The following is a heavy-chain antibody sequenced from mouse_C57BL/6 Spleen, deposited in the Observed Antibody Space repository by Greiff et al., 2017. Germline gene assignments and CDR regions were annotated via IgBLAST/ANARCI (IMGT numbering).Heavy chain of an antibody. CDR1: GYTFTSYW. CDR3: ARRGYDYDYYYAMDY. V-gene: IGHV1-69*01. D-gene: IGHD2-4*01. CDR2: IDPSDSYT. Sequence: QVQLKQSGAELVMPGASVKLSCKASGYTFTSYWMHWVKQRPGQGLEWIGEIDPSDSYTNYNQKFKGKSTLTVDKSSSTAYMQLSSLTSEDSAVYYCARRGYDYDYYYAMDYWGQGTSVTVSS. J-gene: IGHJ4*01.